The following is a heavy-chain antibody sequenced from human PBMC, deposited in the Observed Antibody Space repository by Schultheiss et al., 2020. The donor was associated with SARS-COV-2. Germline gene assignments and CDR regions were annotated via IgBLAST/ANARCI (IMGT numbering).Heavy chain of an antibody. CDR2: ISSSSSTI. J-gene: IGHJ4*02. V-gene: IGHV3-48*01. CDR1: GFTFSSYA. CDR3: ARRGPDGGKGLGDY. D-gene: IGHD4-23*01. Sequence: GGSLRLSCAASGFTFSSYAMSWVRQAPGKGLEWVSYISSSSSTIYYADSVKGRFTISRDNSKNTLYLQMNSLRAEDTAVYYCARRGPDGGKGLGDYWGQGTLVTVSS.